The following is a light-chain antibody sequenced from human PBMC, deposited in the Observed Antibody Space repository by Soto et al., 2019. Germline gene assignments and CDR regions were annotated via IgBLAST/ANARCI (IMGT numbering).Light chain of an antibody. CDR3: QAWDSNTAYV. Sequence: SYELTQPPSVSVSPGRTASITCSGDKLGDKYASWYQQKPGQSPVLVIYQDSKRPSGIPERFSGSNSGNTATLTISGTQAMDEADYYCQAWDSNTAYVFGTGTKLTVL. CDR1: KLGDKY. CDR2: QDS. V-gene: IGLV3-1*01. J-gene: IGLJ1*01.